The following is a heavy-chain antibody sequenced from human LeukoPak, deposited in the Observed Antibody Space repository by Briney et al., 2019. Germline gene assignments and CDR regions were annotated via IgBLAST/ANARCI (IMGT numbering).Heavy chain of an antibody. CDR3: ARYGGSGWVIDN. V-gene: IGHV4-59*08. CDR2: IYYTGAT. D-gene: IGHD6-19*01. CDR1: GGSISSYY. Sequence: PSETLSLTCTVSGGSISSYYWTWIRQPPGKGLEWIGYIYYTGATSYNPSLKSRVTISVDTSRNQFSLRLTSVAAADTAVYYCARYGGSGWVIDNWGQGTLVTVSS. J-gene: IGHJ4*02.